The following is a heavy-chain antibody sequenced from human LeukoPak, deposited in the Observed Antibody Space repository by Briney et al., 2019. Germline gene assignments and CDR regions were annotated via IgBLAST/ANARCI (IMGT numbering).Heavy chain of an antibody. J-gene: IGHJ4*02. V-gene: IGHV3-15*01. Sequence: PGGSLRLSCAASGFTFSNAWMSWLRQAPGKGLEWVGRIKSKTDGGTTDYAAPVKGRFTISRDDSKNTLYLQMNSLKTEYTAVYYCTTDHIPQGEYYDFWSGFLYYFDYWGQGTLVTVSS. CDR1: GFTFSNAW. D-gene: IGHD3-3*01. CDR3: TTDHIPQGEYYDFWSGFLYYFDY. CDR2: IKSKTDGGTT.